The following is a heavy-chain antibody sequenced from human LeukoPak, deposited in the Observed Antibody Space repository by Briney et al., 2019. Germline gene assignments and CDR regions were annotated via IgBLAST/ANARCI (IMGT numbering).Heavy chain of an antibody. Sequence: GGSLRLSCAASGFTFSSYEMNWVRQAPGKGLEWVSYISSSGSTIYYADSVKGRFTISRDNAKNSLYLQMNSLRAEDTAVYYCAKDQITMVRGALYGMDVWGQGTTVTVSS. V-gene: IGHV3-48*03. CDR3: AKDQITMVRGALYGMDV. CDR1: GFTFSSYE. J-gene: IGHJ6*02. CDR2: ISSSGSTI. D-gene: IGHD3-10*01.